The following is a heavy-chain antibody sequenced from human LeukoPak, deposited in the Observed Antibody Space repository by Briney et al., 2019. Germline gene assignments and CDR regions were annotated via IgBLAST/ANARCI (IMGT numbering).Heavy chain of an antibody. D-gene: IGHD1-26*01. V-gene: IGHV4-59*08. CDR1: GGSISSYY. Sequence: RTSETLSLTCTVSGGSISSYYWSWIRQPPGKGLEWIGYIYYSGSTNYNPSLKSRVTISVDTSKNQFSLKLSSVTAADTAVYYCARGNPWEPDAFDIWGQGTMVTVSS. CDR2: IYYSGST. CDR3: ARGNPWEPDAFDI. J-gene: IGHJ3*02.